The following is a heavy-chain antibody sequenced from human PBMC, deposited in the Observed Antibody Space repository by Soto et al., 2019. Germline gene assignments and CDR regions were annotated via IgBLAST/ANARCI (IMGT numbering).Heavy chain of an antibody. J-gene: IGHJ4*02. CDR2: IKSKTDGGTT. D-gene: IGHD3-3*01. CDR1: GFTFSNAW. CDR3: TTENYDFWSRYYAHFDY. V-gene: IGHV3-15*05. Sequence: PGGSLRLSCAASGFTFSNAWMSWVRQAPGKGLEWVGRIKSKTDGGTTDYAAPVKGRFTISRDDSTHTLYLQMNSLKTEDTAVYYCTTENYDFWSRYYAHFDYWGQGTLVTVSS.